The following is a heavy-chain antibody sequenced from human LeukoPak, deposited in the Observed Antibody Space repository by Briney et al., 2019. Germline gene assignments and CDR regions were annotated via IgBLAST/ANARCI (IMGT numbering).Heavy chain of an antibody. CDR2: ISSSSSYI. CDR3: ATDRLQNSYYYYYYGMDV. CDR1: GFTFSSYS. Sequence: GGSLRLSCAASGFTFSSYSMNWVRQAPGKGLDWVSSISSSSSYIYYADSVKGRFTISRDNAKNSLYLQMNSLRAEDTAVYYCATDRLQNSYYYYYYGMDVWGQGTTVTVSS. V-gene: IGHV3-21*01. D-gene: IGHD4-11*01. J-gene: IGHJ6*02.